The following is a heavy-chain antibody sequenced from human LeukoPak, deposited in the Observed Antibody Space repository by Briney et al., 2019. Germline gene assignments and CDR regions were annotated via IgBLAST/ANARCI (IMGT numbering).Heavy chain of an antibody. CDR3: ATTRGLQLYDAFDI. V-gene: IGHV1-2*02. CDR2: INPNSGGT. D-gene: IGHD6-13*01. CDR1: EYTFT. Sequence: GASVKVSCKASEYTFTMHWVRQAPGQGLEWMGWINPNSGGTNYAQKFQGRVTMTRDTSISTAYMELSRPRSDDTAVYYCATTRGLQLYDAFDIWGQGTMVTVSS. J-gene: IGHJ3*02.